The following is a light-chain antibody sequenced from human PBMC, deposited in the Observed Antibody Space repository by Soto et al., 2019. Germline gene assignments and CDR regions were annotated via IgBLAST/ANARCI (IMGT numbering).Light chain of an antibody. V-gene: IGLV2-23*02. CDR1: SSDVGSYNL. CDR2: EVT. Sequence: QSVLTQPASVSGSPGQSITISCTGSSSDVGSYNLVSWYQQHPGKAPKIMIYEVTKRPSGVSNRFSGSKSGNTASMTISGLQAEEEADYYGCSYACSSNKVFGNGTKLTV. CDR3: CSYACSSNKV. J-gene: IGLJ1*01.